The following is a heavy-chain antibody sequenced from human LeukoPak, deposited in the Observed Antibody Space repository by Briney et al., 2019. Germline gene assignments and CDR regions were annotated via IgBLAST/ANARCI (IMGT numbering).Heavy chain of an antibody. CDR1: SGSISSYY. CDR2: IYYSGST. V-gene: IGHV4-59*01. Sequence: SETLSHTCTVSSGSISSYYWSWIRQPPGKGLEWIGYIYYSGSTNYNPSLKSRVTISVDTSKNQFSLKLSSVTAADTAVYYCAREWAAAGCDPWGQGTLVTVSS. D-gene: IGHD6-13*01. J-gene: IGHJ5*02. CDR3: AREWAAAGCDP.